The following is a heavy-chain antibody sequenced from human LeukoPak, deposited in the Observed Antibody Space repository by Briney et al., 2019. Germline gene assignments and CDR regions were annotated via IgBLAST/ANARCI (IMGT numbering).Heavy chain of an antibody. CDR2: INHSGST. CDR3: ARRRYSSSWYGKYYFDY. V-gene: IGHV4-34*01. J-gene: IGHJ4*02. D-gene: IGHD6-13*01. CDR1: GGSFSGYY. Sequence: PSETLSLTCAVYGGSFSGYYWSWIRQPPGEGLEWIGEINHSGSTNYNPSLKSRVTISVDTSKNQFSLKLSSVTAADTAVYYCARRRYSSSWYGKYYFDYWGQGTLVTVSS.